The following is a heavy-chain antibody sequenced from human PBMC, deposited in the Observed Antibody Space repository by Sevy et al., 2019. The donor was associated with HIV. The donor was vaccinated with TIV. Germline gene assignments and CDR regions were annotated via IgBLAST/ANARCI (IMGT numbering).Heavy chain of an antibody. J-gene: IGHJ3*02. CDR1: GGSISSYY. Sequence: SETLSLTCIVSGGSISSYYWSWIRQPPGKGLEWIWYIYYSGSTNYNPSLKSRVTISVDTSKNQFSLNLSSVTAADTAVYYCARLGKWGGLAFDIWGQGTMVTVSS. CDR2: IYYSGST. D-gene: IGHD1-26*01. V-gene: IGHV4-59*01. CDR3: ARLGKWGGLAFDI.